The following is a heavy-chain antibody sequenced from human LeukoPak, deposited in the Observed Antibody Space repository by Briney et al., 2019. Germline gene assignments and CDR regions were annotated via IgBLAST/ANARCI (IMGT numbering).Heavy chain of an antibody. CDR3: AKEDWFGEPNYYYLDV. V-gene: IGHV4-38-2*02. Sequence: SETLSLTCTVSGYSISSGYYWGWIRQPPGKGLEWIGSIYHSGSTYYNPSLKSRVTMSGDTSKNQLSLNLSSVTAADAAVYFCAKEDWFGEPNYYYLDVWGKGTTVAISS. CDR2: IYHSGST. J-gene: IGHJ6*03. D-gene: IGHD3-10*01. CDR1: GYSISSGYY.